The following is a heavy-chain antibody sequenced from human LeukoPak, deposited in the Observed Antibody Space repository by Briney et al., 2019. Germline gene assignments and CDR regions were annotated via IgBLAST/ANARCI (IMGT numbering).Heavy chain of an antibody. CDR2: IKDDGRDK. D-gene: IGHD1-1*01. Sequence: PGGSLRLSCVVSGLTFSNYWMTWVRQAPGKGLGWVANIKDDGRDKNYVASVKGRFTISRDNAKNSVYLQMNNLRPDDTAVYYCARDNYRVFDYWGQGTLVTVSS. V-gene: IGHV3-7*01. J-gene: IGHJ4*02. CDR3: ARDNYRVFDY. CDR1: GLTFSNYW.